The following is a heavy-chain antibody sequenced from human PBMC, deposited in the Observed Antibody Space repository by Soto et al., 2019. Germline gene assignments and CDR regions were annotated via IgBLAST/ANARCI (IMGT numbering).Heavy chain of an antibody. V-gene: IGHV2-5*01. D-gene: IGHD5-12*01. CDR2: IYWNDDK. CDR1: GFSLSTSGVG. CDR3: AHSIVATITSSDNWFDP. Sequence: QITLKESGPTLVKPTQTLTLTCTFSGFSLSTSGVGVGWIRQPPGKALEWLALIYWNDDKRYSPSLKSRLTITKDTSKNQVVLTMTHMDPVDTATYYCAHSIVATITSSDNWFDPWGQGTLVTVSS. J-gene: IGHJ5*02.